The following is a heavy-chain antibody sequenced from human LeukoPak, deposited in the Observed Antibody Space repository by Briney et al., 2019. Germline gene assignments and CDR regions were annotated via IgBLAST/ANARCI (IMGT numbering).Heavy chain of an antibody. CDR1: GFTFDDYA. CDR2: ISWNSGSI. V-gene: IGHV3-9*01. CDR3: AKDKVLGDGMDV. Sequence: GGSLRLSCAASGFTFDDYAMHWVRQAPGKGLEWVSGISWNSGSIGYADSVKGRFTISRDNAKNSLYLQMNSLRAEDTALYYCAKDKVLGDGMDVWGQGTTVTVSS. D-gene: IGHD3-10*01. J-gene: IGHJ6*02.